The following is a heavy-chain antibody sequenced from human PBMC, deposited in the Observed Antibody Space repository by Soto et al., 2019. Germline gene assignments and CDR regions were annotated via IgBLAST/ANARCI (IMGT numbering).Heavy chain of an antibody. V-gene: IGHV1-18*01. CDR1: GYTFSSYH. CDR2: ISAYNGNK. D-gene: IGHD3-10*01. Sequence: QIQLVQSGAEVKKPGASVKVSCKASGYTFSSYHITWVRQAPGQGLEWMGWISAYNGNKNYAQNAPATLTMTTAPSTTTAYMELRSLTSPDTAVYYCATALPPVHYSGQGTLLTVSS. CDR3: ATALPPVHY. J-gene: IGHJ4*02.